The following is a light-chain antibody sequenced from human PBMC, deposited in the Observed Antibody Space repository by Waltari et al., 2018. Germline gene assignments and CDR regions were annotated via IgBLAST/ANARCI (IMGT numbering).Light chain of an antibody. V-gene: IGKV1-33*01. CDR3: QQYDNLPRT. CDR2: GAS. J-gene: IGKJ1*01. Sequence: DIQMTQSPSSLSASVGDRVTIPCQASQDISNYVNWYQQKPGKAPKLLIYGASNLQTGVPSRFSGSGSGTDFTFTISSLQPEDIATYYCQQYDNLPRTFGQGTKVEIK. CDR1: QDISNY.